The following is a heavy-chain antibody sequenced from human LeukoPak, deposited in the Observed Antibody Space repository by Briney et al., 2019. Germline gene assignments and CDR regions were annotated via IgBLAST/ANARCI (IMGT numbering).Heavy chain of an antibody. V-gene: IGHV4-4*07. Sequence: SETLSLTCTVSGGSISSSYWSWIRQPAGKGLEWIGRIFTSGTTEYNPSLKSRVTMSVDTSKNQFSLKLTSVTAADTAVYYCTTQYSSGPPGYWGQGTLVTVSS. CDR2: IFTSGTT. J-gene: IGHJ4*02. CDR1: GGSISSSY. CDR3: TTQYSSGPPGY. D-gene: IGHD6-19*01.